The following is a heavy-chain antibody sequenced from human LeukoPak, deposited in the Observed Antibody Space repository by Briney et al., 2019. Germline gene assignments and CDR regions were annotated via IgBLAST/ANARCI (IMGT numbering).Heavy chain of an antibody. V-gene: IGHV3-23*01. D-gene: IGHD6-19*01. Sequence: PGGSLRLSCAASGFTFSTYAMSWVRQAPGKGLEWVSAISGSGGSPYYADSVKGRFTISRDNSKNTLYLQMNSLRAEDTAVYYCAKDRRRQWLVPAAKIYFDYWGQGTLVTVSS. CDR1: GFTFSTYA. CDR2: ISGSGGSP. CDR3: AKDRRRQWLVPAAKIYFDY. J-gene: IGHJ4*02.